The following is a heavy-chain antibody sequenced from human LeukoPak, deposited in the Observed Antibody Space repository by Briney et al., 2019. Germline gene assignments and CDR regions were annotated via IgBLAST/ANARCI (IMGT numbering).Heavy chain of an antibody. CDR2: IYYSGST. D-gene: IGHD3-16*01. CDR1: DGSISSYS. J-gene: IGHJ3*02. CDR3: ARDLGPQRLVAAFDI. V-gene: IGHV4-59*12. Sequence: SETLSLTCTVSDGSISSYSWSWIRQPPGKGLEWIGYIYYSGSTNYNPSLKSRVTISVDTSKNQFSLKLSSVTAADTAVYYCARDLGPQRLVAAFDIWGQGTMVTVSS.